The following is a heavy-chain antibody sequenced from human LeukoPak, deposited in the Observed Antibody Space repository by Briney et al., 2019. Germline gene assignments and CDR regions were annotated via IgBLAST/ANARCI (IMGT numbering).Heavy chain of an antibody. V-gene: IGHV3-30-3*01. D-gene: IGHD1-26*01. J-gene: IGHJ4*02. CDR2: ISYDGSNK. CDR3: ARGGGELRLFDY. CDR1: GFTFSSYA. Sequence: GGSLRLSCAASGFTFSSYAMDWVRQAPGKGLEWVAVISYDGSNKYYADSVKGRFTISRDNSKNTLYLQMNSLRAEDTAVYYCARGGGELRLFDYWGQGTLVTVSS.